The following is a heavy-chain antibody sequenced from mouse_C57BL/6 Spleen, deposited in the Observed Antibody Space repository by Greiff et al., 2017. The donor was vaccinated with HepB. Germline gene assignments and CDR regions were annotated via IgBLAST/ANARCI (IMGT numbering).Heavy chain of an antibody. CDR3: ARSLMDY. CDR2: IYPGDGDT. V-gene: IGHV1-82*01. CDR1: GYAFSSSW. Sequence: VQLQQSGPELVKPGASVKISCKASGYAFSSSWMNWVKQRPGKGPEWIGRIYPGDGDTNYNGKFKGKATLTADKSSSTAYMQLSSLTSEDSAVYFCARSLMDYWGQGTSVTVSS. J-gene: IGHJ4*01.